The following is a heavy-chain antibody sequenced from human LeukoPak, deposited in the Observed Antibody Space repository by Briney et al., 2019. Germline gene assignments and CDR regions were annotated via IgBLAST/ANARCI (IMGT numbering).Heavy chain of an antibody. CDR3: ARETYYYDSSGYKDGAFDI. CDR2: IYHTGTT. CDR1: GGSISSGGHY. Sequence: SQTLSLTCTVSGGSISSGGHYWTWIRQHPGKGLEWIAYIYHTGTTYYNPSLKSRVNISVDTSKNQFSLKLSSVTAADTAVYYCARETYYYDSSGYKDGAFDIWGQGTMVTVSS. J-gene: IGHJ3*02. D-gene: IGHD3-22*01. V-gene: IGHV4-31*03.